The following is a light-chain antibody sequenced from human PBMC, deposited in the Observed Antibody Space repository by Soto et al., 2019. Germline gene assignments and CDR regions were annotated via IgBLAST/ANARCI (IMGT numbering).Light chain of an antibody. CDR1: SSDVGGFNY. V-gene: IGLV2-14*01. Sequence: QSALTQPASVSGSPGQSITISCTGTSSDVGGFNYVSWYQQHPGKAPKLIIHDVSNRPSGVSNRFSGSKSANTASLTISGLQTEDEGDYYCSSYTSTSTPLVFGTGTKVTVL. CDR3: SSYTSTSTPLV. J-gene: IGLJ1*01. CDR2: DVS.